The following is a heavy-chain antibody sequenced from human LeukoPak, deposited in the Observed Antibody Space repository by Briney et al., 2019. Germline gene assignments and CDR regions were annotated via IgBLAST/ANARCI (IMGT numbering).Heavy chain of an antibody. Sequence: GGSLRLSCAASGFSFSVYWMHWVRQAPGKGPVWVSRIKTDGSITDYADSVKGRFTISRDNAKNTLYLQMNSLRAEDTAVYYCAKGLGAYGSFDAFDVWGQGTMVTVSS. J-gene: IGHJ3*01. CDR3: AKGLGAYGSFDAFDV. CDR2: IKTDGSIT. D-gene: IGHD3-16*01. V-gene: IGHV3-74*01. CDR1: GFSFSVYW.